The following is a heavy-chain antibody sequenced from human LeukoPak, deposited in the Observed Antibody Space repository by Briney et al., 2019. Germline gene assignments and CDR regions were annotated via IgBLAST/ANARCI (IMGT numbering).Heavy chain of an antibody. CDR3: SRLPGDEGGY. D-gene: IGHD5-24*01. J-gene: IGHJ4*02. CDR1: GFTFSASN. Sequence: PGGSLRLSCAASGFTFSASNIHWVRQASGRGLEWVGRIKTKANNYATAYAASVNVSFTISRDDSKNSAYLQMNSLKTEDTAVYYCSRLPGDEGGYWGQGTLVTVSS. CDR2: IKTKANNYAT. V-gene: IGHV3-73*01.